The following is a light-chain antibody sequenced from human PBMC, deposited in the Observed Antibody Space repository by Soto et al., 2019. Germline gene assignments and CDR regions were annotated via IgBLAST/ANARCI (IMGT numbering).Light chain of an antibody. J-gene: IGKJ1*01. CDR3: QQRSNWPSGT. V-gene: IGKV3-11*01. CDR2: DAS. Sequence: EIVLTQSPATLSLSPGERATLSCRASQSVSSYLAWYQQKPGQAPRLLIYDASNRATGIPARFSGSGSGTDFNLTISSLVPEDFAVYYCQQRSNWPSGTFGQGTKVEI. CDR1: QSVSSY.